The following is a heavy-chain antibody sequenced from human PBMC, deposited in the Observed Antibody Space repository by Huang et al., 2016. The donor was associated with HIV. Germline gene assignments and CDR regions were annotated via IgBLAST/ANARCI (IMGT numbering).Heavy chain of an antibody. CDR1: GFPFSRYG. Sequence: QVQLVESGGGVVQAGRSLRLSCATSGFPFSRYGMYWVRQAPGKGLEWVVLISYEGNKEHYLDTVNGRCTISRDKSPSTLYLQMNSLRPEDTAVYDCAKGVITFGGAPFDYWGRGTPVTVSS. CDR2: ISYEGNKE. D-gene: IGHD3-16*01. J-gene: IGHJ4*02. V-gene: IGHV3-30*18. CDR3: AKGVITFGGAPFDY.